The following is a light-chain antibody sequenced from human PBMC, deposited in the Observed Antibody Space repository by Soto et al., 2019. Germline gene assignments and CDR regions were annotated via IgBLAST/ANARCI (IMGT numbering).Light chain of an antibody. Sequence: QSVLTQPPSVSGAPGQRVTISCTGSSSNIGAGYDVHWYQQLPGTAPKLLIYGNVNRPSGVPDRFSGSKSGTSASLAITGLQPEDEADYSCQSYDTSLSGFYVFPTGTKVTV. V-gene: IGLV1-40*01. CDR1: SSNIGAGYD. CDR3: QSYDTSLSGFYV. CDR2: GNV. J-gene: IGLJ1*01.